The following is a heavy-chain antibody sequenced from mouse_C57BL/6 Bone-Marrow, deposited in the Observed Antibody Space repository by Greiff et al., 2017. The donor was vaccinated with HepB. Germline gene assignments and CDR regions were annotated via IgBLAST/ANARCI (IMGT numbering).Heavy chain of an antibody. CDR3: ARGVTTLYYYAMDY. CDR2: IDPSDSYT. D-gene: IGHD2-5*01. Sequence: QVQLKQPGAELVMPGASVKLSCKASGYTFTSYWMHWVKQRPGQGLEWIGEIDPSDSYTNYNQKFKGKSTLTVDKSSSTAYMQLSSLTSEDSAVYYCARGVTTLYYYAMDYWGQGTSVTVSS. J-gene: IGHJ4*01. CDR1: GYTFTSYW. V-gene: IGHV1-69*01.